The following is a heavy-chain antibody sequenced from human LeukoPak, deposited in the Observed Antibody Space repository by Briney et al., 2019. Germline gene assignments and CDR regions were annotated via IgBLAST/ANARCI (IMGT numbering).Heavy chain of an antibody. CDR3: AKGPDPGRLDY. V-gene: IGHV3-23*01. Sequence: GGSVRLSCAASGFAFSSYAMCWVRQAPGKGLEWVSAISGSGGSTYYADSVRGRFTISRDNSKNRVYLQMNSLRAEDTAVYYCAKGPDPGRLDYWGQGTLVTVSS. CDR2: ISGSGGST. J-gene: IGHJ4*02. CDR1: GFAFSSYA.